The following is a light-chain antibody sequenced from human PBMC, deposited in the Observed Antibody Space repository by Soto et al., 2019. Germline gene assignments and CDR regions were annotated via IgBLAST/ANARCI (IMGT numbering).Light chain of an antibody. CDR1: GSDVGGYYY. Sequence: QSVLTQPASVSGSPGQSITISCTGTGSDVGGYYYVSWYQPHPGKAPKLLIYEVSNRSSGVSSRFSGSKSGNTASLTISGLHTDDEGDYYCSSYTSANTVVFGGGTKVTVL. CDR2: EVS. V-gene: IGLV2-14*01. J-gene: IGLJ2*01. CDR3: SSYTSANTVV.